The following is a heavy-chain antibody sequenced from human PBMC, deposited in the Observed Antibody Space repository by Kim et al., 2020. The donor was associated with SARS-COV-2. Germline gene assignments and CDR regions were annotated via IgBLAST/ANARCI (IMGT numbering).Heavy chain of an antibody. J-gene: IGHJ4*02. CDR3: ARGSPLRFYY. CDR1: GFIFSSLW. V-gene: IGHV3-7*01. CDR2: IKQDGSEK. D-gene: IGHD3-3*01. Sequence: GGSLRLSCAASGFIFSSLWMNWVRQAPGKGLEWVANIKQDGSEKYYVDSVKGRFTISRDNAKNSLYLQMNSLRAEDTAVYYCARGSPLRFYYWGQGTLVTVSS.